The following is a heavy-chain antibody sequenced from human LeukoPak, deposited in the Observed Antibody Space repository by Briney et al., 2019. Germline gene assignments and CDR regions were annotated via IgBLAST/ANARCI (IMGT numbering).Heavy chain of an antibody. Sequence: PSETLSLTCTVSGGSISSSSYYWGWIRQPPGKGLEWIGSIYYSGSTNYNPSLKSRVTISVDTSKNQFSLKLSSVTAADTAVYYCARASSSSSSPFDYWGQGTLVTVSS. D-gene: IGHD6-6*01. V-gene: IGHV4-39*07. CDR2: IYYSGST. CDR1: GGSISSSSYY. CDR3: ARASSSSSSPFDY. J-gene: IGHJ4*02.